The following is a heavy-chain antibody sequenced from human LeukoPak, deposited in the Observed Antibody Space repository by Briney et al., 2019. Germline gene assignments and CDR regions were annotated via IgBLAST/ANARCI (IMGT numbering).Heavy chain of an antibody. CDR3: ARDPTTVVTPPYYFDF. CDR2: VNHRGTT. CDR1: GGSFTGHH. D-gene: IGHD4-23*01. Sequence: SETLSLTCAVYGGSFTGHHWNWIRQSAGKGLEWIGEVNHRGTTNYNPSLKSRVTISVDTSKNQFFLKLTSVTAADTAVYYCARDPTTVVTPPYYFDFWGQGTLVTVSS. J-gene: IGHJ4*02. V-gene: IGHV4-34*01.